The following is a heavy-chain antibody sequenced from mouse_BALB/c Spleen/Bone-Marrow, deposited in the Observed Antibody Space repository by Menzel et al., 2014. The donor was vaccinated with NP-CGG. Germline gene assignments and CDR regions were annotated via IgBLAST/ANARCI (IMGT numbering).Heavy chain of an antibody. Sequence: QVQLQQPGPQVVRPGASVKISCKASGYSFTSYWMHWVKRRPGQGLEWIGMIDPSDSETRLNQKFKDKATLTVDKSSSTAYMQLSSPTSEDSAVYYCARVGLRLPYYFDYWGQGTTLTVSS. CDR3: ARVGLRLPYYFDY. V-gene: IGHV1S127*01. J-gene: IGHJ2*01. D-gene: IGHD1-2*01. CDR1: GYSFTSYW. CDR2: IDPSDSET.